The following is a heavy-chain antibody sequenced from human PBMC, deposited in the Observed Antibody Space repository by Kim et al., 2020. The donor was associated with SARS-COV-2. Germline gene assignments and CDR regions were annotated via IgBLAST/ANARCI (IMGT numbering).Heavy chain of an antibody. V-gene: IGHV3-21*01. CDR1: GFTFSSYD. CDR3: VRTLFAGGVTTYFGY. Sequence: GGSLRLSCEASGFTFSSYDMTWVRQAPGKGLEWISSIFSDSSHIYYADSVKGRFSISRDNTRNSLFLQMNSLTAEDTAIYYCVRTLFAGGVTTYFGYWGQGILVTVSS. D-gene: IGHD3-16*01. CDR2: IFSDSSHI. J-gene: IGHJ4*02.